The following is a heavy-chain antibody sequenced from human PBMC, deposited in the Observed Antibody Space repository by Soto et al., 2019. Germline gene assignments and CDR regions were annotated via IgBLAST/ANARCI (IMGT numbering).Heavy chain of an antibody. D-gene: IGHD1-26*01. CDR3: ARDIRIGWELPSDAFDI. CDR2: INPNSGGT. CDR1: GYTFTGYY. V-gene: IGHV1-2*02. Sequence: ASVKVSCKASGYTFTGYYMHWVRQAPGQGLEWMGWINPNSGGTNYAQKFQGRVTMTRDPSISTAYMELSRLGSDDTAVYYCARDIRIGWELPSDAFDIWGQGTMVTV. J-gene: IGHJ3*02.